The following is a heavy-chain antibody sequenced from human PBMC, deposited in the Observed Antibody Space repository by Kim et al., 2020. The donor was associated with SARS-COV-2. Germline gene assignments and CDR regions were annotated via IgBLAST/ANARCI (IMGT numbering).Heavy chain of an antibody. V-gene: IGHV1-2*06. CDR1: GYTFTGYY. CDR3: ESLPFLTYEPIGGMDV. D-gene: IGHD5-12*01. Sequence: ASVKVSCKASGYTFTGYYMHWVRQAPGQGLEWMGRINPNSGGTNYAQKFQGRVTMTRDTSISTAYMELSRLRSDDTAVYYCESLPFLTYEPIGGMDVWGQGTTVTVSS. CDR2: INPNSGGT. J-gene: IGHJ6*02.